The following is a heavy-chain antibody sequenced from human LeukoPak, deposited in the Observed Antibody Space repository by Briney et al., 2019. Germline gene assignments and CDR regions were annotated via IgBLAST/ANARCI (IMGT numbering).Heavy chain of an antibody. J-gene: IGHJ4*02. CDR3: ATAWDQWLYKKGFDY. D-gene: IGHD6-19*01. Sequence: GGSLRLSCAASGFTFSSYAMSWVRQAPGKGLEWVSAISGSGGSTYYADSVKGRFTISRDNSKNTLYLQTNSLRAEDTAVYYCATAWDQWLYKKGFDYWGQGTLITVSS. V-gene: IGHV3-23*01. CDR2: ISGSGGST. CDR1: GFTFSSYA.